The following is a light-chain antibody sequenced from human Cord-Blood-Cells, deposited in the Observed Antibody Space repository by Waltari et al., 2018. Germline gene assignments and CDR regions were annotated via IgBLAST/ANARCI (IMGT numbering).Light chain of an antibody. J-gene: IGKJ4*01. CDR3: QQYNNWPL. V-gene: IGKV3-15*01. CDR1: QSVSSN. Sequence: EIVMTQSPATLSVSPGEXXXLPCRASQSVSSNLAWYQQKPGQAPRLLIYGASTRATGIPARFSGSGSGTEFTLTISSLQSEDFAVYYCQQYNNWPLFGGGTKVEIK. CDR2: GAS.